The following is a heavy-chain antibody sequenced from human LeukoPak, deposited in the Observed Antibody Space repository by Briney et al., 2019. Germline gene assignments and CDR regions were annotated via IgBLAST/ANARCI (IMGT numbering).Heavy chain of an antibody. CDR1: GFTFSSYA. CDR3: AKGGRELQGYYYYGMDV. V-gene: IGHV3-30-3*01. D-gene: IGHD3-10*01. CDR2: ISYDGSNK. Sequence: GSLRLSCAASGFTFSSYAMHWVRQAPGKGLEWVAVISYDGSNKYYADSVKGRFTISRDNSKNTLYLQMNSLRAEDTAVYYCAKGGRELQGYYYYGMDVWGQGTTVTVSS. J-gene: IGHJ6*02.